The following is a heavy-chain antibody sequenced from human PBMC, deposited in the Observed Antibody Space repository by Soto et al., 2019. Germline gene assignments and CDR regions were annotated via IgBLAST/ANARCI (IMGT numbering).Heavy chain of an antibody. D-gene: IGHD6-19*01. CDR3: AGGVAGTMVLDY. CDR1: GFTFDDYA. Sequence: EVQLVESGGGLVQPGRSLRLSCAASGFTFDDYAMHWVRQAPGKGLEWVSGISWNSGSIGYADSVKGRFTISRDNAKNSLYLQMNSLRAEDTALYYCAGGVAGTMVLDYWGQGTLVTVSS. J-gene: IGHJ4*02. V-gene: IGHV3-9*01. CDR2: ISWNSGSI.